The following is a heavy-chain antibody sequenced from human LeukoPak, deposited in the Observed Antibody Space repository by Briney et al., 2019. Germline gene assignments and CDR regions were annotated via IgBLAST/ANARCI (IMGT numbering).Heavy chain of an antibody. D-gene: IGHD6-19*01. CDR3: AKVLAVAGTGGDY. V-gene: IGHV3-30*18. CDR2: ISYDGSNK. CDR1: GFTFSSYG. Sequence: PGGSLRLSCAASGFTFSSYGMHWVRQAPGKGLEWVAVISYDGSNKYYADSVKGRFTISRDNSKNTLYLQMNSLRAEDTAVYYCAKVLAVAGTGGDYWGQGTLVTVSS. J-gene: IGHJ4*02.